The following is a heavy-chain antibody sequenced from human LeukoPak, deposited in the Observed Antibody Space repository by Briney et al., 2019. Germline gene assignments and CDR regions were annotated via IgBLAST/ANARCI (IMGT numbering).Heavy chain of an antibody. CDR2: IDWDNDK. V-gene: IGHV2-70*11. J-gene: IGHJ4*02. CDR1: GVSVTAGGMC. Sequence: SGPTLVNAPQTLTLTCAFSGVSVTAGGMCVSWIRQPQGKALEWLARIDWDNDKYYGTSLKTRLTISKDTSKNQVVLTMTNMDPVDTATYYCARGYYDTSAYIDYWGQGTLVTVSS. D-gene: IGHD3-22*01. CDR3: ARGYYDTSAYIDY.